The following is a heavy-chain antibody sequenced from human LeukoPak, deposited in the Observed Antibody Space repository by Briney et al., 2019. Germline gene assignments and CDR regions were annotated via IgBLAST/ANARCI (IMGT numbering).Heavy chain of an antibody. CDR1: GGSISHYY. D-gene: IGHD4-17*01. CDR3: ARHKENTVTAPFDY. Sequence: SETLSLTCTVSGGSISHYYWDWIRQPPGKGLEWIGSIYYSVITHYNPSLKSRVTISVDTSKNQFSLKLSSVTAADTAVYYCARHKENTVTAPFDYWGQGTLVTVSS. CDR2: IYYSVIT. J-gene: IGHJ4*02. V-gene: IGHV4-39*01.